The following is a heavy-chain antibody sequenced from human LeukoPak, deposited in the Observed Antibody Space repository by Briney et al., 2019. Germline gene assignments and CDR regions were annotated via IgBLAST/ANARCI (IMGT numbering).Heavy chain of an antibody. CDR2: INHSGST. Sequence: SETLSLTCAVYGGSFSGYYWSWIRQPPGKGLEWIGEINHSGSTNYNPSLKSRVTISVDTSKNQFSLKLSSVTAADTAVYYCARVREAGQLWLRVDYWGQGTLVTVSS. V-gene: IGHV4-34*01. CDR1: GGSFSGYY. J-gene: IGHJ4*02. D-gene: IGHD5-18*01. CDR3: ARVREAGQLWLRVDY.